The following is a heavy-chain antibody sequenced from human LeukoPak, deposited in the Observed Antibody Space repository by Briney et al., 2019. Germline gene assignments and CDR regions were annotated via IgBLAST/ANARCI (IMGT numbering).Heavy chain of an antibody. CDR1: GFTFSNAW. Sequence: GGSLRLSCAASGFTFSNAWMSWVRQAPGKGLEWVGRIKSKTDGGTTDYAPPVKGRFTISRDDSKNTLYLQMNSLKTEDTAVYYCTTDSSGYSFFDYWGQGTLVTVSS. D-gene: IGHD3-22*01. CDR3: TTDSSGYSFFDY. J-gene: IGHJ4*02. CDR2: IKSKTDGGTT. V-gene: IGHV3-15*01.